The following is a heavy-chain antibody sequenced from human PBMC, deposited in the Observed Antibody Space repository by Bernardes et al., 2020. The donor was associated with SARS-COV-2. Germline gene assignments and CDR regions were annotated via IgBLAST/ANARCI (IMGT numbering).Heavy chain of an antibody. CDR1: GFTFSSYA. CDR3: AKWSMVREPHD. Sequence: GRSLRVSCAASGFTFSSYAMSWVRQAPGKGLEWVSAISGSGGSTYYADSVKGRFTISRDNSKNTLYLQMNSLRAEDTAVYYCAKWSMVREPHDWGQGTLVTVSS. CDR2: ISGSGGST. J-gene: IGHJ4*02. V-gene: IGHV3-23*01. D-gene: IGHD3-10*01.